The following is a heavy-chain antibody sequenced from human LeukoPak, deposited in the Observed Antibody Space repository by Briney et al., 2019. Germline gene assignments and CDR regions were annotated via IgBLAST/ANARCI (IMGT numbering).Heavy chain of an antibody. Sequence: PSETLSLTCAVYGGSFSGYYWSWIRQPPGKGLEWIGEINHSGSTNYNPSPKSRVTISVDTSKNQFSLKLSSVTAADTAVYYCASPYYYDSSGYILQDYWGQGTLVTVSS. CDR1: GGSFSGYY. V-gene: IGHV4-34*01. CDR2: INHSGST. J-gene: IGHJ4*02. CDR3: ASPYYYDSSGYILQDY. D-gene: IGHD3-22*01.